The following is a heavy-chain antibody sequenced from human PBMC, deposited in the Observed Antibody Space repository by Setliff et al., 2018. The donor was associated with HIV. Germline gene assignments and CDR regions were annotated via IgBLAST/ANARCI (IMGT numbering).Heavy chain of an antibody. D-gene: IGHD2-8*01. CDR3: AKYAIAAPYYFDY. CDR2: IIPIFGTA. CDR1: GYSFNTYG. V-gene: IGHV1-69*13. J-gene: IGHJ4*02. Sequence: GASVKVSCKTSGYSFNTYGIGWMRQAPGQGLEWMGGIIPIFGTAHYPRKFQDRVTITADESTSTAYVELSSLTSEDTAIYYCAKYAIAAPYYFDYWGQGTLVTVSS.